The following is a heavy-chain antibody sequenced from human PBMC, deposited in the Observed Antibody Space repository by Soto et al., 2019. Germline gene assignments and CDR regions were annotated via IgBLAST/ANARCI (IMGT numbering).Heavy chain of an antibody. V-gene: IGHV3-66*01. CDR2: IYSGGST. CDR1: GFTFSSNY. Sequence: VLLVESGGGLVKPGGSLRLSCAASGFTFSSNYMSWVRQAPGKGLEWVSVIYSGGSTYYADSVKGRFTISRDNSKNTLYLQMNSLRAEDTAVYYCARERYDSSGSLHYFDYWGQGTLVTVSS. J-gene: IGHJ4*02. D-gene: IGHD3-22*01. CDR3: ARERYDSSGSLHYFDY.